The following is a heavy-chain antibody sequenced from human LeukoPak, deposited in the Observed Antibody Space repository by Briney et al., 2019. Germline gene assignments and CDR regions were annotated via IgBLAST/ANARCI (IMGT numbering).Heavy chain of an antibody. D-gene: IGHD6-13*01. Sequence: GGSLRLSCAASGFTFSSYAMSWVRQAPGKGLEWVSAISDNGVNTYYADSVKGRFTISRDNAKNSLYLQMNSLRAEDTAVYYCARDLRYSSSWYAGDYFDYWGQGTLVTVSS. CDR2: ISDNGVNT. CDR1: GFTFSSYA. CDR3: ARDLRYSSSWYAGDYFDY. V-gene: IGHV3-23*01. J-gene: IGHJ4*02.